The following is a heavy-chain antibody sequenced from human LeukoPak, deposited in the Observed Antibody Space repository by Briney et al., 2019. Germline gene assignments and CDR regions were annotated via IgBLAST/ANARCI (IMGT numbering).Heavy chain of an antibody. D-gene: IGHD4-17*01. CDR1: GGSISSGYY. CDR2: IYHSGST. Sequence: PSETLSLTCTVSGGSISSGYYWGWIRQPPGKGLEWIGSIYHSGSTYYNPSLKSRVTISVDTSKNQFSLKLSSVTAADTAVYYCARFTVTTPDYWGQGTLVTVSS. J-gene: IGHJ4*02. CDR3: ARFTVTTPDY. V-gene: IGHV4-38-2*02.